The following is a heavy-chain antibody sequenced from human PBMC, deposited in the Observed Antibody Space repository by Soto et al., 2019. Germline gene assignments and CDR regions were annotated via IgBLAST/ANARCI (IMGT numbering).Heavy chain of an antibody. CDR3: ARWVLYYGSGSNYFDD. V-gene: IGHV4-39*01. Sequence: SETLSLTCTVSGGSISSGDYYWSWIRQPPGKGLEWIGSIYYSGSTYYNPSLKSRVTISVDTSKNQFSLKLSSVTAADTAVYYCARWVLYYGSGSNYFDDWGQGTLVTVAS. CDR1: GGSISSGDYY. D-gene: IGHD3-10*01. J-gene: IGHJ4*02. CDR2: IYYSGST.